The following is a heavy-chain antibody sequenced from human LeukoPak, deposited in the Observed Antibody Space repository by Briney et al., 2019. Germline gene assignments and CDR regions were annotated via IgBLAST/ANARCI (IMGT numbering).Heavy chain of an antibody. D-gene: IGHD6-6*01. CDR2: ISESGDVT. J-gene: IGHJ4*02. CDR3: ARDSSHYLGSSDY. Sequence: GGSLRLSCEASGFTFDNYAMSWVRQAPGRGLEWVSVISESGDVTHYADAMKGRFTISRDNAKNTLNLQMNSLRAEDTAIYYCARDSSHYLGSSDYWGQGTLVTVSS. CDR1: GFTFDNYA. V-gene: IGHV3-23*01.